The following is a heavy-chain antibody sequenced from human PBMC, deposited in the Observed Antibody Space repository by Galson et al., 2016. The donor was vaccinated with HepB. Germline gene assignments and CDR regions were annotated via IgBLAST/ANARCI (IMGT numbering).Heavy chain of an antibody. CDR3: AKDEGFYNGMDF. Sequence: SETLSLTCTVSSDPVTSGTYYWSWVRQSPGKGLEWIGYISDSESTNYNPSLKGRVTISLDRSKNQFSLRLNSVIAADTAVYYCAKDEGFYNGMDFWGQGTTVTVSS. V-gene: IGHV4-61*01. J-gene: IGHJ6*02. D-gene: IGHD2-2*02. CDR1: SDPVTSGTYY. CDR2: ISDSEST.